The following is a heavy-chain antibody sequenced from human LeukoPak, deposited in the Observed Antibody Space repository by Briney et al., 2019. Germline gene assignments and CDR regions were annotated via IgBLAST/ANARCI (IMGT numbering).Heavy chain of an antibody. CDR2: ISGSGGST. J-gene: IGHJ4*02. CDR3: AKDRQAATYYYDSGAYYYDY. CDR1: GFTFSSYA. V-gene: IGHV3-23*01. D-gene: IGHD3-22*01. Sequence: PGGSLRLSCAASGFTFSSYAMSWVRQAPGKGLEWVSAISGSGGSTYYADSMKGRFTISRDNSKNTLYLQMNSLRAEDTAVYYCAKDRQAATYYYDSGAYYYDYWGQGTLATVSS.